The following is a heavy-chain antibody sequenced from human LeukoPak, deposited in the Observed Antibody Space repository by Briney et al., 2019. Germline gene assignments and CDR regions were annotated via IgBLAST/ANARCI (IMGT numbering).Heavy chain of an antibody. D-gene: IGHD6-19*01. J-gene: IGHJ4*02. V-gene: IGHV1-2*02. CDR1: GYAFTGYY. CDR2: INPNSGGT. Sequence: ASVKVSCKASGYAFTGYYMHWVRQAPGQGLEWMGWINPNSGGTNYAQKFQGRVTMTRDTSISTAYLQWSSLKASDTAMYYCARKYSSGWLFDYWGQGTLVTVSS. CDR3: ARKYSSGWLFDY.